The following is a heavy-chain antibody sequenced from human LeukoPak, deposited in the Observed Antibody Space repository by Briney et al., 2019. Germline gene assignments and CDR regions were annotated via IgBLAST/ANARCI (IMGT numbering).Heavy chain of an antibody. V-gene: IGHV4-39*07. CDR2: IYYSGST. Sequence: SETLSLTCTVSGGSISSSSYYWGWIRQPPGKGLEWTGSIYYSGSTYYSPSLKSRVTISVDTSKNQFSLKLSSVTAADTAVYYCARESHIVVVPAAMWRRGDYYYYMDVWGKGTTVTVSS. CDR1: GGSISSSSYY. D-gene: IGHD2-2*01. J-gene: IGHJ6*03. CDR3: ARESHIVVVPAAMWRRGDYYYYMDV.